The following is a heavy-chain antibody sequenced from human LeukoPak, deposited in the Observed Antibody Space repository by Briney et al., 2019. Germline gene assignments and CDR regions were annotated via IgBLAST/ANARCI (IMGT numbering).Heavy chain of an antibody. CDR1: GFTFSSYA. Sequence: GGSLRLSCAASGFTFSSYAMSWVRQAPGKGLEWVSGISWNSGRIGYADSVKGRFTISRDNAKNSLYLQMNSLKTEDTALYYCARDPGSLPAAIGYCYYGMDVWGQGTTVTVSS. J-gene: IGHJ6*02. CDR2: ISWNSGRI. D-gene: IGHD2-2*02. CDR3: ARDPGSLPAAIGYCYYGMDV. V-gene: IGHV3-9*01.